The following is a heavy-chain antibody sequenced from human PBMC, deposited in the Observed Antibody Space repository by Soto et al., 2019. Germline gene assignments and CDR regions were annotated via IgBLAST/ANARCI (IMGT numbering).Heavy chain of an antibody. V-gene: IGHV3-33*01. J-gene: IGHJ4*02. CDR1: GFTFSSYG. Sequence: GGSLRLSCAASGFTFSSYGMHWVRQAPGKGLEWVAVIWYDGSNKYYADSVKGRFTISRDNSKNTLYLQMNSLRAEDTAVYYCARDGPPNCSGGSCYSFLLDYWGQGTLVTVSS. CDR2: IWYDGSNK. D-gene: IGHD2-15*01. CDR3: ARDGPPNCSGGSCYSFLLDY.